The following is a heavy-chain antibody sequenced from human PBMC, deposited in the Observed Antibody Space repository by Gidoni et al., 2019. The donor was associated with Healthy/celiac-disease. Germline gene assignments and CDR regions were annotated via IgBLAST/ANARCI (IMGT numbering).Heavy chain of an antibody. Sequence: EVQLVESGGGLVKPGRSLRLSCPASGFTFGDYAMRWFRQAPGKGLEWVGFIRSKAYGGTTEYAASVKGRFTISRDDSKSIAYLQMNSLKTEDTAVYYCTRARIVVVPAAIDYWGQGTLVTVSS. CDR3: TRARIVVVPAAIDY. D-gene: IGHD2-2*02. V-gene: IGHV3-49*05. J-gene: IGHJ4*02. CDR2: IRSKAYGGTT. CDR1: GFTFGDYA.